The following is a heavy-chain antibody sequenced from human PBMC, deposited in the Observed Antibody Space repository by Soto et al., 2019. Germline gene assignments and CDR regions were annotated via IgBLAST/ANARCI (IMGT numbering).Heavy chain of an antibody. J-gene: IGHJ4*02. CDR2: IYPGDSDT. Sequence: GESLKISCKGSAYFFTTYWIGWVRQMPGKGLEWMGLIYPGDSDTRYSPSFQGRITISADRSISTAYLQWSSLRASESAMYYCETWPTGGWQTDYWGQGTLVTVSS. CDR3: ETWPTGGWQTDY. V-gene: IGHV5-51*01. D-gene: IGHD6-19*01. CDR1: AYFFTTYW.